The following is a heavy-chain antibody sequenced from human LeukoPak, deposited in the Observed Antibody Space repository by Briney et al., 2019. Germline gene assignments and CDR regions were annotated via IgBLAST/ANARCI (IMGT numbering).Heavy chain of an antibody. V-gene: IGHV3-48*03. J-gene: IGHJ6*03. Sequence: GGSLRLSCAASGFTFSSYEMNWVRQAPGKGLEWVSYISSSGSTIYYADSVKGRFTISRDNAKNSLYLQMNSLRAEDTAVYYCARLGWELLYYYYYMDVWGKGTTVTISS. CDR1: GFTFSSYE. CDR3: ARLGWELLYYYYYMDV. D-gene: IGHD1-26*01. CDR2: ISSSGSTI.